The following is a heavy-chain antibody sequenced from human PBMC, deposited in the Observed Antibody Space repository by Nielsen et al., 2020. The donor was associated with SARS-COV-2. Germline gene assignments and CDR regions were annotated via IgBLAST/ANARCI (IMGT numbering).Heavy chain of an antibody. D-gene: IGHD4-23*01. CDR2: IRYDGSNK. Sequence: GGSLRLSCAASGFTFSSYGMHWVRQAPGKGLEWVAFIRYDGSNKYYADSVKGRFTISRGNSKNTLYLQMNSLRAEDTAVYYCAKWGSYGGKGVGGMDVWGQGTTVTVSS. CDR3: AKWGSYGGKGVGGMDV. J-gene: IGHJ6*02. CDR1: GFTFSSYG. V-gene: IGHV3-30*02.